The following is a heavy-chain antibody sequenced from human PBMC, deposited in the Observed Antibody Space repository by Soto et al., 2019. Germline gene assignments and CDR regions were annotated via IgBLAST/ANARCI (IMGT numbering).Heavy chain of an antibody. CDR2: IKQDGSEK. CDR3: ARVRNFGWLQLLDYYYGMDV. D-gene: IGHD5-12*01. CDR1: GFTFSSYW. J-gene: IGHJ6*02. V-gene: IGHV3-7*03. Sequence: EVQLVESGGGLVQPGGSLRLSCAASGFTFSSYWMSWVRQAPGKGLEWVANIKQDGSEKYYVDSVKGRFTISRDNAKNSLYLQMNSLRAEDTAVYYCARVRNFGWLQLLDYYYGMDVWGQGTTVTVSS.